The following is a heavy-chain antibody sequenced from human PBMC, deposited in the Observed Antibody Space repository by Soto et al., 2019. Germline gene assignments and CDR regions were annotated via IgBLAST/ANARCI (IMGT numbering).Heavy chain of an antibody. CDR1: GFTFKTYS. V-gene: IGHV3-48*02. CDR2: ISTGSNSI. CDR3: ARNKEIGSYSPLDY. Sequence: EVQLLESGGGSVQPGGSLRLSCAASGFTFKTYSMNWVRQAPGKGLEWLSYISTGSNSIYYADSVKGRFTVSRDNAKNLLFLQMNCLKDEDTAVYFCARNKEIGSYSPLDYWGRGTNVSVSS. D-gene: IGHD1-26*01. J-gene: IGHJ4*02.